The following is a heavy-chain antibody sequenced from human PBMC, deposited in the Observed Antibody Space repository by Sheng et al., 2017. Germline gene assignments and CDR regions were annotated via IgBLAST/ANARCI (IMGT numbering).Heavy chain of an antibody. CDR1: GFTFNNYA. CDR2: ISYDGSNK. J-gene: IGHJ4*02. Sequence: QVQLVESGGGVVQPGRSLRLSCADSGFTFNNYAMHWVRQAPGKGLEWVAVISYDGSNKYDADSVKGRFIISRDRSKNTLYLQMNSLRAEDTAVYYCARDPSFGEQYYFDYWGQGTLVTVSS. CDR3: ARDPSFGEQYYFDY. D-gene: IGHD3-10*01. V-gene: IGHV3-30*04.